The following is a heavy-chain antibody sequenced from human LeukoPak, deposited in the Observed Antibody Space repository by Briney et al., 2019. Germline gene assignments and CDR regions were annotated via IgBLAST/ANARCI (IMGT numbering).Heavy chain of an antibody. D-gene: IGHD2-2*03. J-gene: IGHJ4*02. CDR2: IYYSGST. V-gene: IGHV4-39*01. CDR3: ARRGMLDY. CDR1: GGSISSSSYY. Sequence: KPSETLSLTCTVSGGSISSSSYYWGWIRQPPGKGLEWIGSIYYSGSTYYNPSLKSRVTISVDTSKNQFSLKLSSVTAADTAVYYCARRGMLDYWGQGTLVTVSS.